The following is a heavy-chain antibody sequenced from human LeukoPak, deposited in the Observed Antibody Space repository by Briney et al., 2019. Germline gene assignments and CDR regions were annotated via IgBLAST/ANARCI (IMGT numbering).Heavy chain of an antibody. V-gene: IGHV4-59*01. CDR2: IYYSGNT. J-gene: IGHJ3*02. Sequence: SETLSLTCTVSGGSITSDHWNWIRQPPRKGLEWIGCIYYSGNTYYNPSLKSRVTISVDMSKNQFSLRLTSVTAADTAVYYCARKNDFDIWGQGTLVTVSS. D-gene: IGHD2/OR15-2a*01. CDR3: ARKNDFDI. CDR1: GGSITSDH.